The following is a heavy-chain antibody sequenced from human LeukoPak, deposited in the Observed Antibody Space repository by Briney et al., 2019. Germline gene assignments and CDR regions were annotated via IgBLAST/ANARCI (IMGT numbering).Heavy chain of an antibody. CDR2: ISGSGGST. Sequence: GGSLRLSCAASGFTFSSYAMSWVRQAPGKGLEWVSAISGSGGSTYYADSVKGRFTISRDNAKNSLYLQMNSLRAEDTALYYCARDLYGSSSSCWGQGTLVTVSS. V-gene: IGHV3-23*01. J-gene: IGHJ4*02. CDR3: ARDLYGSSSSC. D-gene: IGHD2-2*01. CDR1: GFTFSSYA.